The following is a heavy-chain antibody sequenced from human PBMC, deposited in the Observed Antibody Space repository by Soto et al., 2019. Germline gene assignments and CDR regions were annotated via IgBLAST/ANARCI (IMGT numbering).Heavy chain of an antibody. Sequence: EVQLVESGGGLVQPGGSLKLSCAASGITFSGSAMHWVRQASGKGLEWVGRIRSQPNSYATAYAASVKGRFTISRDDSKNMAYLQMNVLKTEAPAVYYCISVLHTVPDYWGQGTLVTVSS. J-gene: IGHJ4*02. V-gene: IGHV3-73*01. CDR3: ISVLHTVPDY. CDR2: IRSQPNSYAT. D-gene: IGHD2-8*02. CDR1: GITFSGSA.